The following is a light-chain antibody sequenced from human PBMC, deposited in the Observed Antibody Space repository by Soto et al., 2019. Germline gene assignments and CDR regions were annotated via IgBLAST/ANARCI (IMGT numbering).Light chain of an antibody. CDR2: EVS. V-gene: IGLV2-14*01. J-gene: IGLJ3*02. CDR3: SSYTTSRTWV. Sequence: QSALTQPASVSGSPGQSITISCTGTNSDLGAYNYVSWYQQHPGKAPKLMIYEVSNRPSGVSNRFSGSKSGNTASLTISGLQSEDEADYYCSSYTTSRTWVFGGGTKLTVL. CDR1: NSDLGAYNY.